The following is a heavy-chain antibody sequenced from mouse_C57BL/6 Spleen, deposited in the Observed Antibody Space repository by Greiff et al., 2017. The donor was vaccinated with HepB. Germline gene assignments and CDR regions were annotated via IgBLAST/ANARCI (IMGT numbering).Heavy chain of an antibody. Sequence: EVMLVESGGDLVKPGGSLKLSCAASGFTFSSYGMSWVRQTPDKRLEWVATISSGGSYTYYPDSVKGRFTISRDNAKNTLYLQMSSLKSEDSAMYYCGRSITAKGLDYARDYWGQGTSVTVSS. J-gene: IGHJ4*01. CDR1: GFTFSSYG. V-gene: IGHV5-6*01. D-gene: IGHD1-1*01. CDR2: ISSGGSYT. CDR3: GRSITAKGLDYARDY.